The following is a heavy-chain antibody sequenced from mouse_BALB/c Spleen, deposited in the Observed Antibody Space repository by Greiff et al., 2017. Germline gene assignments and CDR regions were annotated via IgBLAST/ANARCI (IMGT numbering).Heavy chain of an antibody. D-gene: IGHD2-1*01. CDR1: GYSITSDYA. CDR3: ARERGNYGWYFDV. V-gene: IGHV3-2*02. Sequence: EVKLMESGPGLVKPSQSLSLTCTVTGYSITSDYAWNWIRQFPGNKLEWMGYISYSGSTSYNPSLKSRISITRDTSKNQFFLQLNSVTTEDTATYYCARERGNYGWYFDVWGAGTTVTVSS. CDR2: ISYSGST. J-gene: IGHJ1*01.